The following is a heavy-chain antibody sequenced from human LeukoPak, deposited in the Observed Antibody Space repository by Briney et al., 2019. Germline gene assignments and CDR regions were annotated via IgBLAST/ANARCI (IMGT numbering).Heavy chain of an antibody. CDR2: IWYDGSRK. Sequence: GGSLRLSCAASGVNFRTYGMHCVRQAPGQGLEWVSVIWYDGSRKYYADSVKGRFTISRDNSKNTMYLQMDSLRADDTAVYYCARGSHESAAALDYWGQGTLVSVSS. J-gene: IGHJ4*02. CDR1: GVNFRTYG. V-gene: IGHV3-33*01. D-gene: IGHD6-13*01. CDR3: ARGSHESAAALDY.